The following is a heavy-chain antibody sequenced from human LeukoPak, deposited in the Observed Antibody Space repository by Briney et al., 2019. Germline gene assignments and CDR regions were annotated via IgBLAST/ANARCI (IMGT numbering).Heavy chain of an antibody. CDR3: ARVVWLSQKFDY. J-gene: IGHJ4*02. CDR2: IYYSGST. CDR1: GGSISSGGYS. V-gene: IGHV4-31*03. Sequence: SETQSLTCTVSGGSISSGGYSWSWIRQHPGKGLEWIGYIYYSGSTYYNPSLKSRVTKSVDTSKNQFSLKLHSVTVADTAVYYCARVVWLSQKFDYWGQGAPVTVSS. D-gene: IGHD3-22*01.